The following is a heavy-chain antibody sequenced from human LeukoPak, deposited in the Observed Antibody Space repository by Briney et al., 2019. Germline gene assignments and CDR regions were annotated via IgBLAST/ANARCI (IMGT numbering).Heavy chain of an antibody. D-gene: IGHD3-22*01. CDR1: GGTFSSYA. CDR2: IIPILGIA. Sequence: GASVKVSCKASGGTFSSYAISWVRQAPGQGLEWMGRIIPILGIANYAQKFQGRVTITADESTSTAYMELSSLRSEDTAVYYCARDGYYYDSSGFHSPIYFDYWGQGTLVTVSS. J-gene: IGHJ4*02. V-gene: IGHV1-69*04. CDR3: ARDGYYYDSSGFHSPIYFDY.